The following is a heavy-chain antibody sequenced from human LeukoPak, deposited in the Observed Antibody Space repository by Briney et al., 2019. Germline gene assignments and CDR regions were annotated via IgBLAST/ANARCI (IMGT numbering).Heavy chain of an antibody. CDR1: GCTFSSYA. V-gene: IGHV3-23*01. J-gene: IGHJ3*02. D-gene: IGHD5-12*01. CDR3: ANPVGYGDDFDI. Sequence: GGALRLSCAASGCTFSSYAMSWVRPAPEKGLDWVSGSSASGGSTYYADSVKGRFTISRDNTNNTLYMQMNSLRAEDTAVYYCANPVGYGDDFDIWGQGTMVTVSS. CDR2: SSASGGST.